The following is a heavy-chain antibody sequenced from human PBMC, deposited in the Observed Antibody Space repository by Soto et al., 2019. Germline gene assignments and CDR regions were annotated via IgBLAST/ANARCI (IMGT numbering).Heavy chain of an antibody. CDR1: GFTFDQYG. J-gene: IGHJ4*02. CDR2: LSWNSGSI. V-gene: IGHV3-9*01. Sequence: GGSLRLSCAASGFTFDQYGMHWVRQGPEKGLEWVAGLSWNSGSIGYADSVKGRFTISRDNAKNALYLQMDSLRPEGTALYYCANGYYYGSGSVPYFFDFWGQGTQVTVSS. CDR3: ANGYYYGSGSVPYFFDF. D-gene: IGHD3-10*01.